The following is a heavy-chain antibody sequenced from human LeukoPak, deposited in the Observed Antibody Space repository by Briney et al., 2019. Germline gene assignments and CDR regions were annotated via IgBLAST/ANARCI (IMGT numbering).Heavy chain of an antibody. Sequence: GGSLRLSCAASGFTFSIHGMNWVRQARGKGLEWVSYIINSGGTVYYTDSVQGRFTISRDNARNSLFLQMNSLRDEDTAVYYCARVGRGVFGMDVWGQEIKGTVSS. CDR3: ARVGRGVFGMDV. V-gene: IGHV3-48*02. J-gene: IGHJ6*02. D-gene: IGHD3-10*01. CDR2: IINSGGTV. CDR1: GFTFSIHG.